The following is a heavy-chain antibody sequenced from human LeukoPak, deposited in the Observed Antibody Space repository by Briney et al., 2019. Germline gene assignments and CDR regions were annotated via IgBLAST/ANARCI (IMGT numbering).Heavy chain of an antibody. CDR2: IQCDGIDK. J-gene: IGHJ4*02. Sequence: GGSLRLSCLASGFTFTHFGMHWVRQAPGKGLEWVTFIQCDGIDKYYADSVKGRFSISRDDSKNTIYLQMNSLNPEDTAVYYCAKIVGSGSRTFWGQGTLVIVSS. CDR3: AKIVGSGSRTF. D-gene: IGHD1-26*01. V-gene: IGHV3-30*02. CDR1: GFTFTHFG.